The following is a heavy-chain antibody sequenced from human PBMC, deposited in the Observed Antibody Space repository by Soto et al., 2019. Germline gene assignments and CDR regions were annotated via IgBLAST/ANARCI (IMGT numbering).Heavy chain of an antibody. D-gene: IGHD1-1*01. Sequence: GGSLRLSCAASGFTFSSYAMHWVRQAPGKGLEWVAVISYDGSNKYYADSVKGRFTISRDNSKNTLYLQMNSLRAEDTAVYYCAHFPVQLERRLTYYYGMDVWGQGTTVTVSS. J-gene: IGHJ6*02. CDR2: ISYDGSNK. V-gene: IGHV3-30-3*01. CDR3: AHFPVQLERRLTYYYGMDV. CDR1: GFTFSSYA.